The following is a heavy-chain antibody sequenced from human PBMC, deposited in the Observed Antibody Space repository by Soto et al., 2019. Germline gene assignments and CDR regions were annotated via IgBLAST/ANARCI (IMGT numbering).Heavy chain of an antibody. CDR3: ARRGRRFQDTFDV. D-gene: IGHD3-10*01. Sequence: PSETLSLTCTVSGGSISSYYWSWIRQPPGKGLEWIGYIYYSGSTNYNPSLKSRVTISVDTSKNQCSLKLSSVTAADTAVYYCARRGRRFQDTFDVWGPGTMVTVSS. CDR1: GGSISSYY. CDR2: IYYSGST. V-gene: IGHV4-59*08. J-gene: IGHJ3*01.